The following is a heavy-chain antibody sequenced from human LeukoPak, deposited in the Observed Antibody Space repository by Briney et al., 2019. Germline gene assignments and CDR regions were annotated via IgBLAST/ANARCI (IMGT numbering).Heavy chain of an antibody. CDR1: GGSLSDYS. V-gene: IGHV4-34*01. CDR3: ARGAPGY. J-gene: IGHJ4*02. CDR2: IKVDGGS. Sequence: SPTLSLTCAVYGGSLSDYSWTWIRQPPGRGLEWMGQIKVDGGSKYNSSLNSRVTMSLDTSKNQFSLKLTSVSAADTAVYYCARGAPGYWGQGTLVTVSS.